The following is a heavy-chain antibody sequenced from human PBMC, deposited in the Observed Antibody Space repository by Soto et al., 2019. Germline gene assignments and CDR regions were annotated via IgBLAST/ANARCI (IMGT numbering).Heavy chain of an antibody. CDR1: GFTFSSYA. J-gene: IGHJ4*02. Sequence: QVQLVESGGGVVQPGRSLRLSCAASGFTFSSYAMHWVRQAPGKGLEWVAVISYDGSNKYYADSVKGRFTISRDNSKNTLYLQMNSLRAEDTAVYYCARDPYPYYDILTGHPPHGYWGQGTLVTVSS. V-gene: IGHV3-30-3*01. CDR3: ARDPYPYYDILTGHPPHGY. CDR2: ISYDGSNK. D-gene: IGHD3-9*01.